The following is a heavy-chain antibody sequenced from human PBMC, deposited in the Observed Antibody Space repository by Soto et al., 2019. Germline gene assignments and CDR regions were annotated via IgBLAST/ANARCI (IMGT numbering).Heavy chain of an antibody. CDR3: ARDIIYGSGSCDY. D-gene: IGHD3-10*01. CDR2: ISTNNGNT. CDR1: GYTFTYYG. J-gene: IGHJ4*02. V-gene: IGHV1-18*01. Sequence: QVQLLQSGAEVKKPGASVKVSCKASGYTFTYYGITWVRQAPGQGREWMGWISTNNGNTNYAQKLQGRVTMTTDTHTSTAYMELRSLRSDDTAVYYCARDIIYGSGSCDYWGQGTLVTVSS.